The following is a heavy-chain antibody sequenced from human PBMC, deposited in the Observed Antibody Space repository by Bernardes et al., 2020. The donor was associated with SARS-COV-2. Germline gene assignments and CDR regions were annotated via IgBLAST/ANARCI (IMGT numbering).Heavy chain of an antibody. CDR3: AKGPYDILTSIDY. J-gene: IGHJ4*02. Sequence: GGTLRLSCAASGFTFSNYGLHWVRQAPGKGLEWVAVLSYDRSSTYYADSVKGRFTISRDNSKNTLYLQMNSLRAEDTAVYYCAKGPYDILTSIDYGGQGTLVTVSS. V-gene: IGHV3-30*18. D-gene: IGHD3-9*01. CDR2: LSYDRSST. CDR1: GFTFSNYG.